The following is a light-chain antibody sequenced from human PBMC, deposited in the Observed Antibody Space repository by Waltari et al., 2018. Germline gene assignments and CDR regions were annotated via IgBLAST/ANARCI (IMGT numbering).Light chain of an antibody. CDR3: SSYTCSSTQV. J-gene: IGLJ3*02. CDR2: EVS. CDR1: SSDVAGYNY. V-gene: IGLV2-14*01. Sequence: QSALTQPASVSGSPGQSITISCTGTSSDVAGYNYVVCYQQHPGKAPKLMIYEVSNRPSGVSNRFSGSKPGNAASLTISGHQAEDDADYYCSSYTCSSTQVFGGGTKLAV.